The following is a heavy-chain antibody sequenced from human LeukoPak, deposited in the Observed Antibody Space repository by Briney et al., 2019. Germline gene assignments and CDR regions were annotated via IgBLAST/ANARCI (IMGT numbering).Heavy chain of an antibody. V-gene: IGHV3-64*01. Sequence: EPGGSLRLSCVASGFTFSSYAMHWVRQAPGKGLDYVSAISSSGGSTYYANSVKGRFTISRDNSKNTLYLQMGSLRTEDMAVYYCARNYYAPDYYYMDVWGKGTTVTISS. CDR3: ARNYYAPDYYYMDV. CDR1: GFTFSSYA. J-gene: IGHJ6*03. D-gene: IGHD1-26*01. CDR2: ISSSGGST.